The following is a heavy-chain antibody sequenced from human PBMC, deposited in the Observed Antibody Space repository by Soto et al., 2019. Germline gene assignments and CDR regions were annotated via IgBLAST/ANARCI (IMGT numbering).Heavy chain of an antibody. D-gene: IGHD3-22*01. Sequence: SVKVSCKASGGTFSSYAISWVRQAPGQGLEWMGGIIPIFGTANYAQKFQGRVTITADESTSTAYMELSSLRSEDTAVYYCARDRAYDSSGYYLPENWFDPWGQGTLVTVSS. J-gene: IGHJ5*02. CDR1: GGTFSSYA. CDR3: ARDRAYDSSGYYLPENWFDP. CDR2: IIPIFGTA. V-gene: IGHV1-69*13.